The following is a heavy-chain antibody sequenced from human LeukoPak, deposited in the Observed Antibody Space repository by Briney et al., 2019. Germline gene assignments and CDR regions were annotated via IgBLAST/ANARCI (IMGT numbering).Heavy chain of an antibody. CDR2: ISYDGSNK. CDR1: GFTFSSYA. D-gene: IGHD1-26*01. CDR3: AKDQYRRGSYFPDY. J-gene: IGHJ4*02. Sequence: GGSLRLSCAASGFTFSSYAMHWVRQAPGKGLEWVAVISYDGSNKYYADSVKGRFTISRDNSKNTLYLQMNSLRAEDTAVYYCAKDQYRRGSYFPDYWGQGTLVTVSS. V-gene: IGHV3-30-3*01.